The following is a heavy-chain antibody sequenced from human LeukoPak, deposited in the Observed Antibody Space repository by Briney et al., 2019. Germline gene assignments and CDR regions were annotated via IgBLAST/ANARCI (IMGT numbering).Heavy chain of an antibody. CDR1: GFTVSSNY. Sequence: GGSLRLSCAASGFTVSSNYMSWVRQAPGKGLEWVSVIYSGGSTYYADSVKGRFTISRDNSKNTLYLQMNSLRAEDTAVYYCAKDPPYSNYGLFNGYWGQGTLVTVSS. V-gene: IGHV3-53*01. CDR3: AKDPPYSNYGLFNGY. D-gene: IGHD4-11*01. J-gene: IGHJ4*02. CDR2: IYSGGST.